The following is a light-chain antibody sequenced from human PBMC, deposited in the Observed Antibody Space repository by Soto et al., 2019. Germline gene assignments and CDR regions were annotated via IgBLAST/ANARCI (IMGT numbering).Light chain of an antibody. J-gene: IGLJ1*01. V-gene: IGLV1-40*01. Sequence: QSALAQPPSVSGAPGQRVTISYTGSSSNIGAGYDVHWYQQLPGTAPKLLIYGNSNRPSGVPDRFSGSKSGTSASLAITGLQAEDEADYYCQSYDSSLSGKVFGTGTKVTVL. CDR3: QSYDSSLSGKV. CDR1: SSNIGAGYD. CDR2: GNS.